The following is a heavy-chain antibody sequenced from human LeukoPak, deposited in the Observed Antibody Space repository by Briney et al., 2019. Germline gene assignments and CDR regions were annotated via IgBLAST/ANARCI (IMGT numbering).Heavy chain of an antibody. J-gene: IGHJ4*02. Sequence: PGGSLRLSCAASEFTFSSHAMSWVRQAPGKGLEWVSRINSDGSRITYADSVKGRFTISRDNAKNTLYLQMNSLRVEDTAVYYCASSPVITRDWGQGTLVTVSS. CDR3: ASSPVITRD. CDR1: EFTFSSHA. V-gene: IGHV3-74*01. CDR2: INSDGSRI. D-gene: IGHD3-22*01.